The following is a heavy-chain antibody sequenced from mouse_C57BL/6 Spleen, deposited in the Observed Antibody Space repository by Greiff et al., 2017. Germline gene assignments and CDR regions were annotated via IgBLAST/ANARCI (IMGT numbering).Heavy chain of an antibody. Sequence: QVQLQQSGAELVKPGASVKLSCKASGYTFTEYTIHWVKQRSGQGLEWIGWFYPGSGSIKYNEKFKDKATLTADKSSSTVYMELSSLTSEGSAVYFSARHDDGTARATPFEYWGQGTTLTVAS. CDR3: ARHDDGTARATPFEY. D-gene: IGHD3-2*01. CDR2: FYPGSGSI. V-gene: IGHV1-62-2*01. CDR1: GYTFTEYT. J-gene: IGHJ2*01.